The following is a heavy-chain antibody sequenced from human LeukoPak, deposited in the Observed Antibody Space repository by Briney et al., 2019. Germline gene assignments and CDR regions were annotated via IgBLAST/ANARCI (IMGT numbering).Heavy chain of an antibody. CDR2: IYSSGST. D-gene: IGHD5-12*01. CDR1: GESINSFY. CDR3: ARLSGYGLHYYYHMDV. Sequence: SETLSLTCTVSGESINSFYWSWIRQPAGKGLEWIGRIYSSGSTNYSPSLKSRVTMSVDTSKNQFSLKLSSVTAADTAVYYCARLSGYGLHYYYHMDVWGKGTTVTVSS. J-gene: IGHJ6*03. V-gene: IGHV4-4*07.